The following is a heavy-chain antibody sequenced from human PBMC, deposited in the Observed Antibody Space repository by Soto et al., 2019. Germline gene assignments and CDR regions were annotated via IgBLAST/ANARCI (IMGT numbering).Heavy chain of an antibody. Sequence: PSETLSLTCTVSGGSISSYYWSWIRQPPGKGLEWIGYIYYSGSTNYNPSLKSRVTISVDTSKNQFSLKLSSVTAADTAVYYCARDLGRIAVAGNYFDYWGQGTLVTVSS. CDR3: ARDLGRIAVAGNYFDY. J-gene: IGHJ4*02. CDR1: GGSISSYY. D-gene: IGHD6-19*01. V-gene: IGHV4-59*01. CDR2: IYYSGST.